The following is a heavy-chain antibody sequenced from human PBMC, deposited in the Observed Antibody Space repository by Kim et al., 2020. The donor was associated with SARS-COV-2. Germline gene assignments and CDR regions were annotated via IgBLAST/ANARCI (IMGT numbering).Heavy chain of an antibody. J-gene: IGHJ5*02. V-gene: IGHV4-34*01. Sequence: SETLSLTCAVYGGSFSGYYWSWIRQSPGKGLEWIGEIYHSGTTHYNPSLKSRVTISLHTSKNQFSLKLSSVTAADTAVYFCARCLYHARSSSGVRFDPWGRGTLVTVSS. CDR1: GGSFSGYY. D-gene: IGHD6-13*01. CDR2: IYHSGTT. CDR3: ARCLYHARSSSGVRFDP.